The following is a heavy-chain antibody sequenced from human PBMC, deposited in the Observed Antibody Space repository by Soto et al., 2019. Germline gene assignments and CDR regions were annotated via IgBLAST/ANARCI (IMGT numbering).Heavy chain of an antibody. CDR1: GGSLSSFY. D-gene: IGHD3-9*01. CDR2: IYHSGIT. Sequence: SETLSLTCTVSGGSLSSFYWVWIRQPPGKELEWIGQIYHSGITIYNPSLESRVTILVDSSKNQVSLDLTSVTAADTAVYYCARGWGGHYYFDTWGQGALVTVSS. V-gene: IGHV4-59*01. CDR3: ARGWGGHYYFDT. J-gene: IGHJ5*02.